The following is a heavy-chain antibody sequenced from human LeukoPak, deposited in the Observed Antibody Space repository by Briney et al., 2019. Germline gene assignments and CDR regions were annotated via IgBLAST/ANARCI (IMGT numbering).Heavy chain of an antibody. CDR3: VRDRGTYRPIDY. CDR2: ISGDSSYI. CDR1: EFTFSSYS. V-gene: IGHV3-21*04. D-gene: IGHD1-26*01. Sequence: GGSLRLSCAASEFTFSSYSMNWVRQAPGKGLEWVSSISGDSSYIYYADSVKGRFTISRDNAKNSLYLQMNSLRAEDTAIYYCVRDRGTYRPIDYWGQGTLVTVSS. J-gene: IGHJ4*02.